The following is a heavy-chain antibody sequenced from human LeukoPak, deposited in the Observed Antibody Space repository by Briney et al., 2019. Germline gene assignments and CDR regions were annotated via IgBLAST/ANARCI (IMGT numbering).Heavy chain of an antibody. V-gene: IGHV1-2*02. CDR3: ARDLNQRYYYDSSGYYPGPYYYYMDV. J-gene: IGHJ6*03. D-gene: IGHD3-22*01. CDR1: GYTFTGYY. CDR2: INPNSGGT. Sequence: ASVKVSCKASGYTFTGYYMHWVRQAPGQGLEWMGWINPNSGGTNYAQKFQGRVTMTRDTSISTAYMELSRLRSDDTAVYYCARDLNQRYYYDSSGYYPGPYYYYMDVWGKGTTVTISS.